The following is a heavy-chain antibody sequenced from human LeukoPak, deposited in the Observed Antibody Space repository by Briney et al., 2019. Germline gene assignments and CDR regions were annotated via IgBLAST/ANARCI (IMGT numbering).Heavy chain of an antibody. CDR2: ISSSSSYI. D-gene: IGHD3-10*01. Sequence: GGSLRLSCAASGFTFSSYSMNWVRQAPGKGLEWVSSISSSSSYIYYADSVKGRFTISRDNAKNSLYLQMNSLRAEDTAVYYCVGGPVILWFGELLWSDNWFDPWGQGTLVTVSS. V-gene: IGHV3-21*01. CDR1: GFTFSSYS. J-gene: IGHJ5*02. CDR3: VGGPVILWFGELLWSDNWFDP.